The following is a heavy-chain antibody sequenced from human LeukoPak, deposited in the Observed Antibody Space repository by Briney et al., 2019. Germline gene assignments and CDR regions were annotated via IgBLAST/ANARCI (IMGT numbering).Heavy chain of an antibody. V-gene: IGHV3-23*01. CDR3: AKSTGSGVYRPFDP. Sequence: GGSLRLSCAASGFTFSSFAMSWVRQAPGKGLEWVSSISGSGGGTYYADSVKGRFIISRDNSKNTLYLQMNSLRAEDTAVYYCAKSTGSGVYRPFDPWGQGTLVTVSS. D-gene: IGHD5/OR15-5a*01. CDR1: GFTFSSFA. CDR2: ISGSGGGT. J-gene: IGHJ5*02.